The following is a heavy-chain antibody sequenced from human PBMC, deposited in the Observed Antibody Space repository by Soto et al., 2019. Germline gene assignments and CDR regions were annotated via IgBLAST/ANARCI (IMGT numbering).Heavy chain of an antibody. CDR3: AKATATSGGAFEI. CDR2: ILVGGST. V-gene: IGHV3-23*01. J-gene: IGHJ3*02. D-gene: IGHD1-1*01. CDR1: GFICSSYD. Sequence: GGSLRLSCAVSGFICSSYDMSWVRQAPGKGLEWVSTILVGGSTHYEDAVKGRFTISRDTSKNTVYLQMNSLTAGDTAVYYCAKATATSGGAFEIYGQGTVVTVSS.